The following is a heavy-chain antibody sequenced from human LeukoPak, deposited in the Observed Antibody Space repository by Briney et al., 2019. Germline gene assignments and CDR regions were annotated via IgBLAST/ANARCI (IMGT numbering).Heavy chain of an antibody. J-gene: IGHJ4*02. CDR2: IHYSGST. CDR3: ARDLRAAY. D-gene: IGHD3-16*01. V-gene: IGHV4-59*02. CDR1: GFTVSSNY. Sequence: GSLSLSCAASGFTVSSNYMSWVRQAPGKGLEWIAYIHYSGSTNCNPSLKSRVTISVDMSKNQSSLKLSSVTAADTAVYYCARDLRAAYWGQGTLVTVSS.